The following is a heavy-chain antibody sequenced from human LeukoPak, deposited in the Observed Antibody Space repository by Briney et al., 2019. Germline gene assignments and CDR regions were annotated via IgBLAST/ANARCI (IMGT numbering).Heavy chain of an antibody. Sequence: KPSETLSRTCAVYGGSFSGYYWSWIRQPPGKGLEWIGEINHSGSTNYNPSLKSRVTISVDTSKNQFSLKLSSVTAADTAVYYCAREDILTDGNWFDPWGQGTLVTVSS. D-gene: IGHD3-9*01. CDR1: GGSFSGYY. CDR2: INHSGST. CDR3: AREDILTDGNWFDP. J-gene: IGHJ5*02. V-gene: IGHV4-34*01.